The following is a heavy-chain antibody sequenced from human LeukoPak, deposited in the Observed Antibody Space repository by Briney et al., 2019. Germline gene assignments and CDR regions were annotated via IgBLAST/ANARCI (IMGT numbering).Heavy chain of an antibody. V-gene: IGHV3-23*01. J-gene: IGHJ4*02. CDR2: ISGSGGST. CDR1: GFTFSSYG. Sequence: GGSLRLSCAASGFTFSSYGMSWVRQAPGKGLEWVSAISGSGGSTYYADSVKGRFTISRDNSKNTLYLQMNSLRAEDTAVYYCAGHSYGSSEFDYWGQGTLVTVSS. CDR3: AGHSYGSSEFDY. D-gene: IGHD5-18*01.